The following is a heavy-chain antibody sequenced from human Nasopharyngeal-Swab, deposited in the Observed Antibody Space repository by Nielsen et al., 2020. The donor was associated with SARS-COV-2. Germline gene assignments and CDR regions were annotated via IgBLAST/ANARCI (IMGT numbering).Heavy chain of an antibody. V-gene: IGHV3-9*01. CDR3: ARETSSSSEPDY. D-gene: IGHD6-13*01. Sequence: GGSLRLSCAASGFTLNDHAMYWVRQGPGKGLEWVSGISWNSGTIDYADSVKGRFTISRDNAKNSLYLQMNSLRDEDTAVYYCARETSSSSEPDYWGQGTLVNVSS. CDR1: GFTLNDHA. CDR2: ISWNSGTI. J-gene: IGHJ4*02.